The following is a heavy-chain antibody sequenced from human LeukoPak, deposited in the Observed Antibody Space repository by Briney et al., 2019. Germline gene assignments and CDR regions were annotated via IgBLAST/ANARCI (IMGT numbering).Heavy chain of an antibody. D-gene: IGHD3-22*01. CDR2: IDHSGST. J-gene: IGHJ4*02. CDR3: ARDRYYYDSSGYYRLDY. Sequence: SETLSLTCAVSGGSISSNWWSWVRQPPGKGLEWIGEIDHSGSTNYNPSLKSRVTMSVDMSKNQFSLKLSSVTAADTAVYYCARDRYYYDSSGYYRLDYWGQGTLVTVSS. CDR1: GGSISSNW. V-gene: IGHV4-4*02.